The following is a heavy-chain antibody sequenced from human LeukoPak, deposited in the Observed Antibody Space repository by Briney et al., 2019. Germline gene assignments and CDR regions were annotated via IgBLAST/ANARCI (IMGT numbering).Heavy chain of an antibody. J-gene: IGHJ3*02. CDR1: GGTFSSYA. CDR2: IIPIFGTA. Sequence: SVKVSCKASGGTFSSYAISWVRQAPGQGLEWMGGIIPIFGTANYAQKFQGRVTITADESTSTAYMELSSLRSEDTAVYYCARARVTMIVVGAFDIWGQGTMVTVSS. V-gene: IGHV1-69*13. D-gene: IGHD3-22*01. CDR3: ARARVTMIVVGAFDI.